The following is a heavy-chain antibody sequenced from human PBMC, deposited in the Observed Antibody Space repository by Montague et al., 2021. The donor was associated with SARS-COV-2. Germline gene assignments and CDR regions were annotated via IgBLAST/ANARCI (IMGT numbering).Heavy chain of an antibody. CDR1: GVSVTDYY. J-gene: IGHJ4*02. V-gene: IGHV4-59*08. CDR3: VSHPRYDGLDGHPDV. CDR2: VLYNKGT. D-gene: IGHD3-16*01. Sequence: SETLSLTCTVSGVSVTDYYWSWIRQPPGKGLEWVGDVLYNKGTNFNPSLKSRVAISADTSKNQFSLRLTSVTAADTAFYYCVSHPRYDGLDGHPDVWDQGTLVTVSS.